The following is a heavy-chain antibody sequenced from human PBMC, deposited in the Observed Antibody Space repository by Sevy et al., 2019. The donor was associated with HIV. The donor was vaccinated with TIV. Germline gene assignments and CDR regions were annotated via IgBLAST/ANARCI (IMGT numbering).Heavy chain of an antibody. V-gene: IGHV3-23*01. J-gene: IGHJ6*02. Sequence: GGSLRLSCATSGFTFSTYAMSWVRQAPGKGLEWVSAISGSGGSTYYADSLKGRFTIFRDNPKHTLVLQMNNLRAEDTAVYYCAKGDRSFYGLDVWGQGTTVTVSS. D-gene: IGHD2-15*01. CDR1: GFTFSTYA. CDR3: AKGDRSFYGLDV. CDR2: ISGSGGST.